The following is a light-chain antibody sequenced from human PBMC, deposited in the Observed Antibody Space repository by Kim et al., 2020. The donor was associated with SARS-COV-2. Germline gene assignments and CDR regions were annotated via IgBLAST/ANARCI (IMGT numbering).Light chain of an antibody. V-gene: IGLV2-14*03. CDR2: DVS. J-gene: IGLJ3*02. CDR1: SSDVGGYKY. Sequence: GQSITISCTGTSSDVGGYKYVSWYQQHPGKAPKLMIYDVSSRPSGISNRFSGSKSGNTASLTISGLQAEDEADYYCSSYTSSSTLVFGGGTKVTVL. CDR3: SSYTSSSTLV.